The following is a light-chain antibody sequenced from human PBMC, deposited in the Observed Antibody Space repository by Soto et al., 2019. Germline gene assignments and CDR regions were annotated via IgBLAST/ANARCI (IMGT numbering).Light chain of an antibody. CDR1: QSVSSN. CDR2: DAS. CDR3: QQRYNWPPLT. Sequence: EIVLTQSPGTLSLSPGERATLSCRAIQSVSSNSLAWYQQKPGQAPRLLIYDASKRAPGIPARFSGSGSGTDFTLTISSLEPEDFAVYYCQQRYNWPPLTFGGGTKVDIK. J-gene: IGKJ4*01. V-gene: IGKV3-11*01.